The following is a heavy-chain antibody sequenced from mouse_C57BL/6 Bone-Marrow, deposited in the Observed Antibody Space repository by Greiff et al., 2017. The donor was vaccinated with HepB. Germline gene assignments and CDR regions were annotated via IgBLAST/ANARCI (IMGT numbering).Heavy chain of an antibody. Sequence: EVQLQQSGAELVRPGASVKLSCTASGFNIKDDYMHWVKQRPEQGLEWIGWIDPENGDTEYASKFQGKATITADTSSNTAYLQLSSLTSEDTAVYYCTSITTGVGMDYWGQGTSVTVSS. CDR3: TSITTGVGMDY. D-gene: IGHD1-1*01. CDR2: IDPENGDT. J-gene: IGHJ4*01. CDR1: GFNIKDDY. V-gene: IGHV14-4*01.